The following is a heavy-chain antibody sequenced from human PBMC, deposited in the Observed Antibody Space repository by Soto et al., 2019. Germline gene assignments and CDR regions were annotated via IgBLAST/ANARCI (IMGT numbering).Heavy chain of an antibody. CDR1: GGSISSGGYY. Sequence: SETLSLTCTVSGGSISSGGYYWSWIRQHPGKGLEWIGYNYYSGSTYYNPSLKSRVTISVDTSKDQFSLKLSSVTAADTAVYYCAVSRDGYSMDVWGQGTTVTVSS. CDR2: NYYSGST. D-gene: IGHD2-2*01. V-gene: IGHV4-31*03. CDR3: AVSRDGYSMDV. J-gene: IGHJ6*02.